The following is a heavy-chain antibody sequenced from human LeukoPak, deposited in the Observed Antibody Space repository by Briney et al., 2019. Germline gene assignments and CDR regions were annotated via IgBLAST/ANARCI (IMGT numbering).Heavy chain of an antibody. V-gene: IGHV3-9*01. J-gene: IGHJ4*02. CDR1: GFTLSSYA. CDR3: AKDSTAMYSSSWVDY. CDR2: ISWSGGSI. Sequence: GGSLRLSCAASGFTLSSYAMHWVRQAPGKGLEWVSGISWSGGSIAYADSVKGRFTISRDNAKNSLYLQMNSLRGEDTALYYCAKDSTAMYSSSWVDYWGQGTLVTVSS. D-gene: IGHD6-13*01.